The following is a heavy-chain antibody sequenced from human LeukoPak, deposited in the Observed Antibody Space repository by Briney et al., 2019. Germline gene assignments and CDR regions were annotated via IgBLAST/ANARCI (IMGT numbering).Heavy chain of an antibody. V-gene: IGHV4-39*01. J-gene: IGHJ4*02. CDR1: GASISGSHLH. CDR3: ARQGYISMYLDN. D-gene: IGHD6-13*01. Sequence: PSETLSLTCTVSGASISGSHLHWGWIRQPPGKGLEWIGSIHYSGNTNYNPSLKSRVTVSVDTSKNQFSLRLYSVTATDTAVYYCARQGYISMYLDNWGLGALVTVSS. CDR2: IHYSGNT.